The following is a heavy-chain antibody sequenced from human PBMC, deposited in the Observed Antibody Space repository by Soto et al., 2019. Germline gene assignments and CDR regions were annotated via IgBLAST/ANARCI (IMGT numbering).Heavy chain of an antibody. J-gene: IGHJ6*03. CDR2: ISAYNGNT. V-gene: IGHV1-18*01. CDR1: GYTFSSYG. D-gene: IGHD2-2*02. CDR3: ARGVGVVPAAIACYMDV. Sequence: ASVKVSCKASGYTFSSYGVTWVRQAPGQGLEWMGWISAYNGNTNYAQKLQGRVTMTTDTSTSTAYMELRSLRSDDTAVYYCARGVGVVPAAIACYMDVRGKGTTVTVS.